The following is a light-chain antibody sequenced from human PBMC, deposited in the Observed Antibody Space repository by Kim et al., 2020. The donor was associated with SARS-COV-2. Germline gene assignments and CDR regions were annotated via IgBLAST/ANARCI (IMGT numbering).Light chain of an antibody. CDR3: QVWDASSDHVV. CDR2: FDT. V-gene: IGLV3-21*04. CDR1: DIGSKN. Sequence: APRQTATITCGGYDIGSKNVRWYQQKAGQAPVVVIHFDTDRPSGVPKRFSGFNSGNTATLTITRVEVGDEADYHCQVWDASSDHVVFGGGTKLTVL. J-gene: IGLJ2*01.